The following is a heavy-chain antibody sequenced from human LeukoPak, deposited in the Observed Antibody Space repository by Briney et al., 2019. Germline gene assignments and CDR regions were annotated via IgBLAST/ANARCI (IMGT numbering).Heavy chain of an antibody. J-gene: IGHJ5*02. D-gene: IGHD1-26*01. CDR2: INPNSGGT. CDR1: GYTFTGYY. V-gene: IGHV1-2*02. CDR3: AREYSGSSLNWFDP. Sequence: ASVKVSCKASGYTFTGYYMHWVRQAPGQGLEWMGWINPNSGGTNYAQKFQGRVTMTRDTSISTAYMELSRLRSDDTAVYYCAREYSGSSLNWFDPWGQGTLVTSPQ.